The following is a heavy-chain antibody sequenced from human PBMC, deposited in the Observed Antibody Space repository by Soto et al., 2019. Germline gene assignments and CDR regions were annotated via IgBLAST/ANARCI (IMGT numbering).Heavy chain of an antibody. Sequence: KTSETLSLTCTVSGGSISSGGYYWSWIRQHPGKGLEWIGYIYYSGSTYYNPSLKSRVTISVDTSKNQFSLKLSSVTAADTAVYYCARTPGNWLWDYWGQGTLVTVSS. CDR2: IYYSGST. J-gene: IGHJ4*02. CDR3: ARTPGNWLWDY. D-gene: IGHD1-1*01. CDR1: GGSISSGGYY. V-gene: IGHV4-31*03.